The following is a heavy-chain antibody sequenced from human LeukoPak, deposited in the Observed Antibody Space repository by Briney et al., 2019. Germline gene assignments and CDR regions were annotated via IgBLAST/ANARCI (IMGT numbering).Heavy chain of an antibody. V-gene: IGHV3-21*01. CDR3: ARVYTYGSPTSYLDY. J-gene: IGHJ4*02. D-gene: IGHD5-18*01. CDR2: ISSSSSYI. Sequence: GGSLRLSCAASGFTFSSYSMNWVRQAPGKGLEWVSSISSSSSYIYYADSVKGRFTISRDNAKNSLFLQMNSLRAEDTAVYYCARVYTYGSPTSYLDYRGQGTVVTVSS. CDR1: GFTFSSYS.